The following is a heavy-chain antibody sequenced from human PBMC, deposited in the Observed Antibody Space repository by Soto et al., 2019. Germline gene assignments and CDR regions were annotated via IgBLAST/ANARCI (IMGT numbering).Heavy chain of an antibody. Sequence: QVQLQESGPGLVKPSQTLSLTCTVSGGSISSGDYYWSWIRQPPGKGLEWIGYIYYSGSTYYNPSLKSRVTISVDTSKNQFSLKLSSVTAADTAVYYCARGVPTGYSGYDYLPRPDYWGQGTLVTVSS. J-gene: IGHJ4*02. CDR3: ARGVPTGYSGYDYLPRPDY. CDR2: IYYSGST. V-gene: IGHV4-30-4*01. D-gene: IGHD5-12*01. CDR1: GGSISSGDYY.